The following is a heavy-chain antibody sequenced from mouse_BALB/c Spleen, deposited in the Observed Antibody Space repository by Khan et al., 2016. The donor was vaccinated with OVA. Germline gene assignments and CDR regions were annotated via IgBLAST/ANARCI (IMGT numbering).Heavy chain of an antibody. V-gene: IGHV1-53*01. D-gene: IGHD2-1*01. CDR1: GYTFTSYF. CDR2: INPSNGGS. CDR3: ARSGYGNPFAY. J-gene: IGHJ3*01. Sequence: QVQLQQPGTELVKPGASVKISCKASGYTFTSYFLYWVKQRPGQGLEWIGGINPSNGGSHFHEKFKSKATLTVDKSSSTAYMQFSSLTSEDSAVYYCARSGYGNPFAYWGQGTLVTVSA.